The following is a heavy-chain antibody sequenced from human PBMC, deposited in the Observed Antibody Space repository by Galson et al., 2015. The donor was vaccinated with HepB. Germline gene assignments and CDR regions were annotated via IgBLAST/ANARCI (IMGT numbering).Heavy chain of an antibody. CDR1: GFTFSSYG. CDR3: AKASTRGGDGNWLYGY. V-gene: IGHV3-30*18. J-gene: IGHJ4*02. CDR2: ISYDGSNK. Sequence: LRLSCAASGFTFSSYGMHWVRQAPGKGLEWVAVISYDGSNKYYADSVKGRFTISRDNSKNTLYLQMNSLRAEDTAVYYCAKASTRGGDGNWLYGYWGQGTLVTVSS. D-gene: IGHD3-9*01.